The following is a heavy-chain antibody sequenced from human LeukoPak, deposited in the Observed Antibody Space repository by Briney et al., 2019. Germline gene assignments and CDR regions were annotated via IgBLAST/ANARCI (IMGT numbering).Heavy chain of an antibody. D-gene: IGHD1-1*01. CDR1: GYSFTSYW. Sequence: GESLKISCKGSGYSFTSYWIGWVRQMPGKGLEWMGIIYPGDSDTRYSPSFQGQVTISADKSIGTAYLQWSSLKASDTAMYYCARVYNWNDGDYYYGMDVWGKGTTVTVSS. V-gene: IGHV5-51*01. CDR2: IYPGDSDT. J-gene: IGHJ6*04. CDR3: ARVYNWNDGDYYYGMDV.